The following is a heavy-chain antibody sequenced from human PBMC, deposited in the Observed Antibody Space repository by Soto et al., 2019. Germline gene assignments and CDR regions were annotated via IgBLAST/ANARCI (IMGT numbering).Heavy chain of an antibody. J-gene: IGHJ4*02. CDR2: INHSGST. CDR1: AATFSGYS. V-gene: IGHV4-34*01. D-gene: IGHD3-9*01. CDR3: ASFRGYDVFTGYLLNYFES. Sequence: SETLSLTCDVHAATFSGYSWIWIRQSPGKGLEWIGEINHSGSTKYNPSLKSRVTISVDRSKNQFSLKLRSVTAADTATYYCASFRGYDVFTGYLLNYFESWGQGTLVTVSS.